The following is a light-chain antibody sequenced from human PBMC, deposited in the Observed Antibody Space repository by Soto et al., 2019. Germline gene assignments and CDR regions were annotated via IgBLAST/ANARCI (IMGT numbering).Light chain of an antibody. CDR3: QQSYSAPYT. J-gene: IGKJ2*01. V-gene: IGKV1-39*01. CDR1: QSISAY. CDR2: GAS. Sequence: DIQMTQSPSSLSTSIGDRVTITCRASQSISAYLNWYQQKPGKAPELLIYGASSLQSGVPSRFSGTGSGTDFTLTIVSLQPEDFATHYCQQSYSAPYTFGQGTKLEIK.